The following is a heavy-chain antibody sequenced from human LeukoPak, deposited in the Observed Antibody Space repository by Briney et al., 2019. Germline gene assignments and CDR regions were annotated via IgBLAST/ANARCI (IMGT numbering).Heavy chain of an antibody. D-gene: IGHD5-18*01. V-gene: IGHV4-4*02. CDR1: GGCISGSNW. J-gene: IGHJ4*02. CDR3: ARAIQLWLADYFDY. Sequence: SGTLSLNCAVSGGCISGSNWWSWVRQTPGKGLEWIGEIYHSGSTNYNPSLKSRVTISVDKSKNQFSLKLSSVTAADTAVYYCARAIQLWLADYFDYWGQGTLVTVSS. CDR2: IYHSGST.